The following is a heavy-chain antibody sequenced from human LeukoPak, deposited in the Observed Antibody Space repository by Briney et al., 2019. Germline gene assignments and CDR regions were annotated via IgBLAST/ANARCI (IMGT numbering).Heavy chain of an antibody. Sequence: GGSLRLSCAASGFTVSSNYMSWVRQAPGKGLEWVSVIYSGGSTYYADSVKGRFTISRDNSKNTLYLQMNSLRAEDTAVYYCARKLLWFGDHAFDIWGQGTMVTVSS. CDR3: ARKLLWFGDHAFDI. V-gene: IGHV3-66*01. D-gene: IGHD3-10*01. J-gene: IGHJ3*02. CDR1: GFTVSSNY. CDR2: IYSGGST.